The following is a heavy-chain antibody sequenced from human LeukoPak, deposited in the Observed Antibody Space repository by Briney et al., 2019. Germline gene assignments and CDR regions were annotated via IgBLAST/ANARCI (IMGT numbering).Heavy chain of an antibody. CDR1: GYTFSGFS. J-gene: IGHJ6*02. V-gene: IGHV3-21*01. CDR2: ISSSSSSI. D-gene: IGHD6-13*01. Sequence: PGGSLRLSCAASGYTFSGFSMCWGCQAPGKGLEWVSSISSSSSSIYYADSVKGRFTISRDNARNSLYLQMNSLRAEDTAVYYCARGSEAVGTSPRYYYYGMDVWGQGTTVTVSS. CDR3: ARGSEAVGTSPRYYYYGMDV.